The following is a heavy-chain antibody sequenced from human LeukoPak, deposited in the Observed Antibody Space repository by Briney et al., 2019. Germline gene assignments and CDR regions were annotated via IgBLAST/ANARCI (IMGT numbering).Heavy chain of an antibody. J-gene: IGHJ4*02. CDR1: GFTFSSYS. V-gene: IGHV3-48*01. CDR3: ARDTRS. D-gene: IGHD2-15*01. Sequence: GGSLRLSCAASGFTFSSYSMNWVRQAPGKGLEWVSYISSSSTIYYADSVKGRFTVSRDNAKNSLYLQMNSLRAEDTAVYYCARDTRSWGQGTLVTVSS. CDR2: ISSSSTI.